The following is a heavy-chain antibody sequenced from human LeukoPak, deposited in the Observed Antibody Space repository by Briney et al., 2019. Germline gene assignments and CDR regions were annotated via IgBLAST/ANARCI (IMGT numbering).Heavy chain of an antibody. CDR1: GGSISSYY. V-gene: IGHV4-59*12. CDR3: ASRGIAVAGY. D-gene: IGHD6-19*01. CDR2: IYYSGST. Sequence: SETLSLTCTVSGGSISSYYWSWIRQPPGKGLEWIGYIYYSGSTNYNPSLKSRVTISVDTSKNQFSLKLSAVTAADTAVYYCASRGIAVAGYWGQGTLVTVSS. J-gene: IGHJ4*02.